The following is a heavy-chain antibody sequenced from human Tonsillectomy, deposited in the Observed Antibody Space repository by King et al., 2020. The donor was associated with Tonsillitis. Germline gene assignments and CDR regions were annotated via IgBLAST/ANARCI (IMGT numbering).Heavy chain of an antibody. CDR2: ISGSGSNT. D-gene: IGHD6-25*01. J-gene: IGHJ5*02. Sequence: VQLVESGGGLVQPGGSLRLSCAASGFTFSNYAMSWVRQAPGKGLEWVSTISGSGSNTYYADSVKGRFTISRDNSKNTQYLQMNSLRAEDTAVYYCAKGGEAAAVWFATWGQGTLVTVSS. CDR1: GFTFSNYA. V-gene: IGHV3-23*04. CDR3: AKGGEAAAVWFAT.